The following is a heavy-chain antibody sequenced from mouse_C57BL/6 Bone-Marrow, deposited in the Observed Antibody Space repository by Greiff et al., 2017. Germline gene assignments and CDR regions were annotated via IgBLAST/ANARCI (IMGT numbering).Heavy chain of an antibody. CDR1: GYTFTSYG. V-gene: IGHV1-52*01. Sequence: QVQLQQPGAELVRPGSSVTLSCKASGYTFTSYGMHWVKQRPVQGLEWIGTIDPSDSETHYNQKFKDKATLTVDKSSSTAYMQLSSLTSEDSAVYYCASSGSEYFGCWGKGTTLTAYS. CDR3: ASSGSEYFGC. J-gene: IGHJ2*01. D-gene: IGHD3-1*01. CDR2: IDPSDSET.